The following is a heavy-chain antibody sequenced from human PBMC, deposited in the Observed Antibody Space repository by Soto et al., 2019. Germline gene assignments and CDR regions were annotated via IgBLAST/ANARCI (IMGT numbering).Heavy chain of an antibody. CDR1: GGPISSGGYY. D-gene: IGHD6-19*01. CDR2: LYYSGNT. Sequence: TLSLTCSVSGGPISSGGYYWTWIRQRPGQGLEWIGYLYYSGNTYYNPSLKSRVSIAVDTSMNQFSLEVTSVTAADTAVYYCARLAGAEDLAYRGQGTLVTVSS. CDR3: ARLAGAEDLAY. J-gene: IGHJ4*02. V-gene: IGHV4-31*03.